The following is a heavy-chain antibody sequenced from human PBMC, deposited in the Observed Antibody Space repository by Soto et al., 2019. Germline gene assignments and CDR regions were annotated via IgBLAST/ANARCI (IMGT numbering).Heavy chain of an antibody. CDR1: GNRFSNYW. Sequence: GESLKISCKGSGNRFSNYWINWVRQVPGKGLEWMGRIDVSDSYTNYSPSFQGHVTISADKSISTVYLQWNSLKAADTAVYFCAKRQVGDAFDVWGQGTKVTVSS. CDR3: AKRQVGDAFDV. D-gene: IGHD1-26*01. J-gene: IGHJ3*01. CDR2: IDVSDSYT. V-gene: IGHV5-10-1*01.